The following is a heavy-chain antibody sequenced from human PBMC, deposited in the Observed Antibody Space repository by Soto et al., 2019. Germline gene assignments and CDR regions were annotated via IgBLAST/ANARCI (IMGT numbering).Heavy chain of an antibody. V-gene: IGHV4-30-4*01. CDR3: AREYKYYDTLTGYRSGGMDV. CDR1: GGSISSGDYY. CDR2: IYYSGST. D-gene: IGHD3-9*01. J-gene: IGHJ6*02. Sequence: SETLSLTCTVSGGSISSGDYYWSWIRQPPGKGLEWIGYIYYSGSTYYNPSLKSRVTISVDTSKNQFSLKLSSVTAAETAVYYCAREYKYYDTLTGYRSGGMDVWGQGTTVTVSS.